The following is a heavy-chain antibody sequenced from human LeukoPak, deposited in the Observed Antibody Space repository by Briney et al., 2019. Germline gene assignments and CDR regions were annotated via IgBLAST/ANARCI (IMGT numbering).Heavy chain of an antibody. CDR3: ARVFGGPVSRRFDP. CDR2: IYTSGST. Sequence: ASETLSLTCTVSGYSISSGYYWGWIRQPAGKELEWIGRIYTSGSTNYNPSLKSRVTISVDTSKNQFSLKLSSVTAADTAVYYCARVFGGPVSRRFDPWGQGTLVTVSS. J-gene: IGHJ5*02. D-gene: IGHD4-23*01. V-gene: IGHV4-61*02. CDR1: GYSISSGYY.